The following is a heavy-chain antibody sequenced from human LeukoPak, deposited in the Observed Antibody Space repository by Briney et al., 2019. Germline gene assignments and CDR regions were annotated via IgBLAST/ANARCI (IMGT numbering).Heavy chain of an antibody. J-gene: IGHJ4*02. CDR1: GGSISSSSYY. D-gene: IGHD2-8*02. V-gene: IGHV4-39*01. Sequence: SETLSLTXTVSGGSISSSSYYWGWIRQPPGKGLEWIGSIYYSGSTYYSPSLKSRVTISVDTSKNQFSLKLSSVTAADTAVYYCARRDWWTMEYWGQGTLVTVSS. CDR3: ARRDWWTMEY. CDR2: IYYSGST.